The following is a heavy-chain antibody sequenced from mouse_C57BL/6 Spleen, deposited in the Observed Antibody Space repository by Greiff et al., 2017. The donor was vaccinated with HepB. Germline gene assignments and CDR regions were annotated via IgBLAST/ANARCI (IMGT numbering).Heavy chain of an antibody. V-gene: IGHV3-6*01. J-gene: IGHJ4*01. CDR1: GYSITSGYY. Sequence: LQESGPGLVKPSQSLSLTCSVTGYSITSGYYWNWIRQFPGNKLEWMGYISYDGSNNYNPSLKNRISITRDTSKNQFFLKLNSVTTEDTATYYCARRDDYDEYYYAMDYWGQGTSVTVSS. D-gene: IGHD2-4*01. CDR2: ISYDGSN. CDR3: ARRDDYDEYYYAMDY.